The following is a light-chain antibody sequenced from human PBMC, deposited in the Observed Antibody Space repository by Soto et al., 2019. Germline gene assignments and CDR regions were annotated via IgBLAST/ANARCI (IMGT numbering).Light chain of an antibody. CDR2: VTS. Sequence: DIQMTQSPPSLSASVGDRVTITCRASQSINTYLNWYQQKPGKAPKRLIYVTSSLKSGVPSRFSGSGSGTDFTLTISGLLPEDFATYYCQQSFSVPYTFGQGTKMEI. V-gene: IGKV1-39*01. CDR1: QSINTY. CDR3: QQSFSVPYT. J-gene: IGKJ2*01.